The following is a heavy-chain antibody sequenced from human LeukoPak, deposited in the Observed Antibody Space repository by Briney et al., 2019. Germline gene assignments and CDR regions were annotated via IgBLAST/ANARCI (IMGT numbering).Heavy chain of an antibody. J-gene: IGHJ4*02. D-gene: IGHD3-22*01. V-gene: IGHV4-4*07. CDR3: ARDGDTYYYDSSGYYASVRPFDY. CDR1: AGSLTIYY. CDR2: IYTIGST. Sequence: SETLSLTSTLSAGSLTIYYGSWIRHPAENGLEWIGRIYTIGSTNYYTSITSRVTMSVDTSKNQFSLKLSSVTAADTGVYYCARDGDTYYYDSSGYYASVRPFDYWGQGTLVTVSS.